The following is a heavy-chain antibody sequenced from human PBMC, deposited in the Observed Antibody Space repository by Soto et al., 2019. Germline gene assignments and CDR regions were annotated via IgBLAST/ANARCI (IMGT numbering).Heavy chain of an antibody. Sequence: QVQLVQSGAEVKKPGSSVKVSCRASGGTLNKHAITWVRRAPRQGLEWLGGIIPMFGIPNYPQKFQGRVTITADDSTNTSHMELIGLTSDDTAVYYCARGGTSGWLKGAYDVWGQGTMVTVSS. CDR3: ARGGTSGWLKGAYDV. J-gene: IGHJ3*01. CDR1: GGTLNKHA. V-gene: IGHV1-69*01. D-gene: IGHD6-19*01. CDR2: IIPMFGIP.